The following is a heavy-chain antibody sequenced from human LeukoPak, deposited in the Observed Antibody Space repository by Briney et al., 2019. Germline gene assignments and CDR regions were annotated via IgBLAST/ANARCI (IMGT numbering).Heavy chain of an antibody. D-gene: IGHD2-21*02. CDR3: AKALAVVVTEDAFDI. CDR2: ISGSGEKT. J-gene: IGHJ3*02. Sequence: PGGSLRLSCAASGFIFNTYAMSWVRQAPGKGLEWVSIISGSGEKTFYADSMKGRFTISRDNSKNTLYLQMNSLRAEDTAVYYCAKALAVVVTEDAFDIWGQGTMVTVSS. CDR1: GFIFNTYA. V-gene: IGHV3-23*01.